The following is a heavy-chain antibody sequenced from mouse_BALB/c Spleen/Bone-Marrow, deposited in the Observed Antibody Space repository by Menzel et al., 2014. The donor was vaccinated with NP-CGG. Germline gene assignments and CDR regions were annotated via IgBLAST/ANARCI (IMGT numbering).Heavy chain of an antibody. CDR1: GFTFSRYG. Sequence: EVMLVESGGGLVQFGGSLKLSCAASGFTFSRYGMSWVRQTPDKRLELVAIINSDGGSTYYTDSVKGRFTISRDNAKNTLYLQMSGLKSEDTAMYYCARAYYWGEGTLVTVSA. V-gene: IGHV5-6-3*01. CDR2: INSDGGST. D-gene: IGHD2-10*01. J-gene: IGHJ3*01. CDR3: ARAYY.